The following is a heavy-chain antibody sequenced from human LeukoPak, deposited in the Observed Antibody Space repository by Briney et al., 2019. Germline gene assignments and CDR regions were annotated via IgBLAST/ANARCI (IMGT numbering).Heavy chain of an antibody. V-gene: IGHV1-18*01. D-gene: IGHD3-22*01. CDR2: ISAYNGNT. CDR3: ARVGDTYYYDSSGQFDY. J-gene: IGHJ4*02. Sequence: ASVKVSCKASGYTFTSYGISWVRQAPGQGLEWMGWISAYNGNTNYAQKLQGRVTMTTDTSTSTAYMELRSLRSDDTAVYYCARVGDTYYYDSSGQFDYWGQGTLVTVSS. CDR1: GYTFTSYG.